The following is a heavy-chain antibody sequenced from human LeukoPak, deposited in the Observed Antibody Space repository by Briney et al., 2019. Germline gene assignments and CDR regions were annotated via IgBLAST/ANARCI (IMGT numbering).Heavy chain of an antibody. CDR1: GGSISSYY. CDR2: IYYSGST. CDR3: AREVVDYSYWYFDL. D-gene: IGHD2-15*01. J-gene: IGHJ2*01. V-gene: IGHV4-59*01. Sequence: PSETLSLTCTVSGGSISSYYRSWIRQPPGKGLEWIGYIYYSGSTNYNPSLKSRVTISVDTSKNQFSLKLSSVTTADTAVYYCAREVVDYSYWYFDLWGRGTLVTVSS.